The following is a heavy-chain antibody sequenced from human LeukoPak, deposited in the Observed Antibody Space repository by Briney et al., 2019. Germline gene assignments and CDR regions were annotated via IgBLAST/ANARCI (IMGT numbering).Heavy chain of an antibody. J-gene: IGHJ3*02. V-gene: IGHV3-23*01. CDR2: ISGSGGST. CDR1: GFTFSSYA. Sequence: GGSLRLSCAASGFTFSSYAMSWVRQAPGKGLEWVSAISGSGGSTYYADSAKGRFTISRDNSKNTLYLQMNSLRAEDTAVYYCAKPIVVVVAATEHAFDIWGQGTMVTVSS. CDR3: AKPIVVVVAATEHAFDI. D-gene: IGHD2-15*01.